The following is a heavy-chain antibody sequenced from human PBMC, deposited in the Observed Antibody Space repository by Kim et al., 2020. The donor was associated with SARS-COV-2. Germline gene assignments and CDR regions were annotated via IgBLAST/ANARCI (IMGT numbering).Heavy chain of an antibody. CDR1: GFTFSSYE. CDR2: ISSSGSTI. CDR3: ARDRPKGILYYYYGMDV. Sequence: GGSLRLSCAASGFTFSSYEMNWVRQAPGKGLEWVSYISSSGSTIYYADSVKGRFTISRDNAKNSLYLQMNSLRAEDTADYYCARDRPKGILYYYYGMDVRGQGTTVTVSS. D-gene: IGHD5-18*01. V-gene: IGHV3-48*03. J-gene: IGHJ6*02.